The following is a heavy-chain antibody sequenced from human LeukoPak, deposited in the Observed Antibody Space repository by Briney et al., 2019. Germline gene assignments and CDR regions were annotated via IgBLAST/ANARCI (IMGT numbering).Heavy chain of an antibody. CDR2: ISGSGSPI. Sequence: PGGSLRLSCVTSEFTFSSYEMNWVRQAPGKGLEWVSYISGSGSPIFYADSMKGRFTISRDNAQNSLYLQMNSLRAEDTAVYYCATEWLLGAMNAFDIWGQGTMVTVSS. CDR3: ATEWLLGAMNAFDI. D-gene: IGHD3-22*01. V-gene: IGHV3-48*03. J-gene: IGHJ3*02. CDR1: EFTFSSYE.